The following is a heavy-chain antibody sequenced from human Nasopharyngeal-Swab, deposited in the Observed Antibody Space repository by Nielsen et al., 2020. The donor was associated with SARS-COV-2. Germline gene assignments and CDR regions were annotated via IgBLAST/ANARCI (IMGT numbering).Heavy chain of an antibody. V-gene: IGHV4-39*02. CDR2: IYYSGST. Sequence: SETLSLTCTVSGGSISSSSYYWGWIRQPPGKGLEWIGSIYYSGSTYYNPSLKSRVTISVDTSKNQFSLKLSSVTAADTAMYYCARDYYGSGSYDFLGLYYYGMDVWGQGTTVTVSS. CDR3: ARDYYGSGSYDFLGLYYYGMDV. J-gene: IGHJ6*02. CDR1: GGSISSSSYY. D-gene: IGHD3-10*01.